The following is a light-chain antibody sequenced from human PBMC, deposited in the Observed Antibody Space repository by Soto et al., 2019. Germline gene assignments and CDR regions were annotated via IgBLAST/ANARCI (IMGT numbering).Light chain of an antibody. CDR3: QQYGGSPLFT. J-gene: IGKJ3*01. Sequence: EIVLTQSPGTLSLSPGERATLSCRASQGVTPAYLAWYQHKPGQAHRLLIYGASNRATGIPDRFSGSGSGTDLTRTIIRLEPEDFAVYSCQQYGGSPLFTFGPGTRVDFK. CDR2: GAS. CDR1: QGVTPAY. V-gene: IGKV3-20*01.